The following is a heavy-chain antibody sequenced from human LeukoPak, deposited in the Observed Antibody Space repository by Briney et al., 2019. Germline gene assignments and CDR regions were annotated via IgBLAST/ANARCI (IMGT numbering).Heavy chain of an antibody. Sequence: GGPLRLSCAASGFPFRSFAMMWVRQAPGKRLEGVSAISGRGGSTYSPASVTGRLTISRDNSKNTLYLQMNRLRDEDTAVYYCAKDAFGSFDHWRQGPLVTVPS. CDR1: GFPFRSFA. CDR2: ISGRGGST. V-gene: IGHV3-23*01. CDR3: AKDAFGSFDH. J-gene: IGHJ4*02. D-gene: IGHD3-16*01.